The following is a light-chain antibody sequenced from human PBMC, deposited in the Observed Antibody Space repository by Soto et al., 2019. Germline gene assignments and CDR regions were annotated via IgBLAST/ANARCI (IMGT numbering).Light chain of an antibody. CDR3: HVLDKSSNHVV. CDR2: FDS. V-gene: IGLV3-21*04. CDR1: NIGSKN. J-gene: IGLJ2*01. Sequence: SSELTQPPSVSVAPGQTASIACVGSNIGSKNIHWYQQRPGQAPVLVIFFDSVRPSGIPARFSGSNSGNTATLTISRVEAWDEADYHCHVLDKSSNHVVFGGGTKLTVL.